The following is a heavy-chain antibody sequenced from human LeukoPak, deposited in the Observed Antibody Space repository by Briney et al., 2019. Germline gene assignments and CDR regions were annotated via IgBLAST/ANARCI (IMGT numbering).Heavy chain of an antibody. CDR3: AKLMGPHYFDTSGSSRASDY. Sequence: PGGSLRLSCAAPGFAFSSYAMSWVRQAPGKGLEYVSAISGSGDSTYYADSVKGRFTISRDNSKNTLYLQMNSLRAEDTAVYYCAKLMGPHYFDTSGSSRASDYWGQGTLVTVSS. CDR2: ISGSGDST. CDR1: GFAFSSYA. V-gene: IGHV3-23*01. J-gene: IGHJ4*02. D-gene: IGHD3-22*01.